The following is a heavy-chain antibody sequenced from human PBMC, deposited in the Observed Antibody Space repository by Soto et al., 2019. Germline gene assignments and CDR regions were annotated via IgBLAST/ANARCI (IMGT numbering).Heavy chain of an antibody. J-gene: IGHJ6*02. CDR2: IIPIFGTA. V-gene: IGHV1-69*06. CDR1: GGTFSSYA. Sequence: SVKVSCKASGGTFSSYAISWVRQAPGQGLEWMGGIIPIFGTANYAQKFQGRVTITADKSTSTAYMELSSLRSEDTAVYYCARDRDFWSGYYFYYYGMDVWGQGTTVTVYS. D-gene: IGHD3-3*01. CDR3: ARDRDFWSGYYFYYYGMDV.